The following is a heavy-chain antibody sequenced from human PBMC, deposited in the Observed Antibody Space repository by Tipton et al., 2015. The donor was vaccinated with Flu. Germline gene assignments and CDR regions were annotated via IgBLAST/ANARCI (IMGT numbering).Heavy chain of an antibody. J-gene: IGHJ3*02. CDR2: ISSSGDT. Sequence: GLVKPSETLSLTCSVSGASISGSSFYWAWIRQPPGKGLEWIGTISSSGDTSYTPSLKSRSTITVDTSKNQVSLRVTSVTAADTATYYCATGPPNVLLWFGGLTDAVGIWGLGTMVSVSS. CDR3: ATGPPNVLLWFGGLTDAVGI. V-gene: IGHV4-39*07. D-gene: IGHD3-10*01. CDR1: GASISGSSFY.